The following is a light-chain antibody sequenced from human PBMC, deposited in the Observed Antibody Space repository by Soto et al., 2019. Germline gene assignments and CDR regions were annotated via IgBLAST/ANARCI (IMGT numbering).Light chain of an antibody. CDR1: SSDVGAYDY. CDR2: EVS. Sequence: QSALTQPASVSGSPGQSITISCTGTSSDVGAYDYVSWYQQHPGKAPKFMLYEVSNRPSGLSNRFSGSKSGNTASLTISGLQAEDAADYYCSSYTTSNTWVFGGGTNLTVL. J-gene: IGLJ3*02. CDR3: SSYTTSNTWV. V-gene: IGLV2-14*01.